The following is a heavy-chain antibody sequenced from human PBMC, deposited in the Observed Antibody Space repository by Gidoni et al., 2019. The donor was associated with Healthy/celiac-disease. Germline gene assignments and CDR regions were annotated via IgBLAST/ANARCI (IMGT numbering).Heavy chain of an antibody. J-gene: IGHJ5*02. V-gene: IGHV1-69*04. CDR3: ARDPMITFGGVIVNWFDP. Sequence: VQLVQSGAEVKKPGSSEKVSCKASGGTFSSYAISWVRQAPGQGLEWMGRIIPILGIANYAQKFQCRVTITADKSTSTAYMELISLRSEDTAVYYCARDPMITFGGVIVNWFDPWGQGTLVTVSS. CDR1: GGTFSSYA. D-gene: IGHD3-16*02. CDR2: IIPILGIA.